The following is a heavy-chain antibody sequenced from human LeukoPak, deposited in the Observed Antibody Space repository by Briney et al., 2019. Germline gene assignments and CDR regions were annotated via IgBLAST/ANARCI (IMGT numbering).Heavy chain of an antibody. D-gene: IGHD2-2*01. V-gene: IGHV3-43D*03. CDR2: ISWDGGST. CDR1: GFTFDDYA. J-gene: IGHJ5*02. CDR3: AKEYCSSTSCPFRGWFDP. Sequence: GGPLRLSCAASGFTFDDYAMHWVRQAPGKGLQWVSLISWDGGSTYYADSVKGRFTISRDNSKNSLYLQMNSLRAEDTALYYCAKEYCSSTSCPFRGWFDPWGQGTLVTVSS.